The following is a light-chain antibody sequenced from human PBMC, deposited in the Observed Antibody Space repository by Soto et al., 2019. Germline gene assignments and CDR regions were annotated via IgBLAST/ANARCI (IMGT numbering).Light chain of an antibody. Sequence: EIVLTQSPATLSLSPGERATLSCRASQSVSSSLAWYQQKPGQAPRLLIYDGSNRATGIPARFSGSGSGTDFTLTISSLEPEDFAVYYCQQRSNWLTFGGGTKVEIK. CDR3: QQRSNWLT. CDR1: QSVSSS. V-gene: IGKV3-11*01. CDR2: DGS. J-gene: IGKJ4*01.